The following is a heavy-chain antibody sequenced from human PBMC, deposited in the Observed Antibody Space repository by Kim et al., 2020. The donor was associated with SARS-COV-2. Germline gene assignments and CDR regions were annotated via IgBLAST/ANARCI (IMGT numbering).Heavy chain of an antibody. V-gene: IGHV3-7*01. CDR2: EK. CDR3: ARVSSGWYSW. D-gene: IGHD6-19*01. Sequence: EKYYVDSVKGRFTISRDNAKNSLYLQMNSLRAEDTAVYYCARVSSGWYSWWGQGTLVTVSS. J-gene: IGHJ4*02.